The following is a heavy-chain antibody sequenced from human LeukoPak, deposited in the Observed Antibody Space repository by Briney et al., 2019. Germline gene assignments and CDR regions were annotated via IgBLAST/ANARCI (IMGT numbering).Heavy chain of an antibody. J-gene: IGHJ5*02. CDR3: ARSHYYDSSGSHNNWFDP. CDR1: GGSFSGYF. V-gene: IGHV4-34*01. CDR2: INHSGST. D-gene: IGHD3-22*01. Sequence: PSETLSLTCAVYGGSFSGYFWSWLRQPPGKGLEWIGEINHSGSTNYNPSLKSRVTISVDTSKNQFSLKLSPVTAADTAVYYCARSHYYDSSGSHNNWFDPWGQGTLVTVSS.